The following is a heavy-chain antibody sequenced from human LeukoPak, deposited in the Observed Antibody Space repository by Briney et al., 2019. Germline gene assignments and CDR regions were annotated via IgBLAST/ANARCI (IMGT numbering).Heavy chain of an antibody. D-gene: IGHD6-6*01. CDR1: GCTFTDYY. CDR2: VDPEDGET. CDR3: ATIEYSSSSRAFDI. J-gene: IGHJ3*02. V-gene: IGHV1-69-2*01. Sequence: ATVKISCKVSGCTFTDYYMHWVQQAPGKGLEWMGLVDPEDGETIYAEKFQGRVTTTADTSTDTAYMELSSLRSEDTAVYYCATIEYSSSSRAFDIWGQGTMVTVSS.